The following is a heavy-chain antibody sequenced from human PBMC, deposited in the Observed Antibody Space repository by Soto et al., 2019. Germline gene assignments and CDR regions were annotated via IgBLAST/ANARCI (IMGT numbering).Heavy chain of an antibody. CDR3: ARRGMSKIGFDT. D-gene: IGHD3-10*01. CDR2: FNPSGDAT. J-gene: IGHJ3*02. CDR1: GYIFSNYY. V-gene: IGHV1-46*01. Sequence: QVQLVQSGAEVKKPGTSVKVSCKASGYIFSNYYMHWVRQAPGQGLEWMGVFNPSGDATHYAQSFQGRASVTRDTSTSTVYMELSTLTSEDTAVYYCARRGMSKIGFDTWGQGTMVTVSS.